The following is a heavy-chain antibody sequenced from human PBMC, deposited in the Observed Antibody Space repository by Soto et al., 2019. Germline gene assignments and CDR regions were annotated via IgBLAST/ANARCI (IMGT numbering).Heavy chain of an antibody. D-gene: IGHD1-1*01. CDR2: IIPICGTA. CDR1: GGTFSSYA. Sequence: QVQLVQSGAEVKKPGSSVKVSCKASGGTFSSYAISWVRQAPGQGLEWMGGIIPICGTANYAQKFQGRVTIPADESTSTADMELSSLRSADTAGYYCARVRIGTTSYAFDYWGQGTLVTVSS. J-gene: IGHJ4*02. V-gene: IGHV1-69*12. CDR3: ARVRIGTTSYAFDY.